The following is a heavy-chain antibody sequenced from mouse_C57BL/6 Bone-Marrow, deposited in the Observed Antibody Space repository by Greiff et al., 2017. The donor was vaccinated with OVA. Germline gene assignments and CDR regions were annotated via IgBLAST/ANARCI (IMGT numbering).Heavy chain of an antibody. V-gene: IGHV1-53*01. CDR3: AIKELSYGSPQYYFDY. CDR1: GYTFTSYW. D-gene: IGHD1-1*01. J-gene: IGHJ2*01. Sequence: QVQLKQPGTELVKPGASVKLSCKASGYTFTSYWMHWVKQRPGQGLEWIGNINPSNGGTNYNEKFKSKATLTVDKSSSTAYMQLSSLTSEDSAVYYCAIKELSYGSPQYYFDYWGQGTTLTVSS. CDR2: INPSNGGT.